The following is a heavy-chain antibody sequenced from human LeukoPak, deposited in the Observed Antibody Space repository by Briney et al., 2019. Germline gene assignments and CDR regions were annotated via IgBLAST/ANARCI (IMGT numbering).Heavy chain of an antibody. D-gene: IGHD6-19*01. CDR2: ISDSGGTT. Sequence: PGGSLRLSCAASGFTFSSYALTWVRQAPGKGLEWVSAISDSGGTTYYADSVKGRFTISGDNPKNTLYLQMNSLRAEDTAVYHCAKGDSSGWYYANWGQGTLVTVSS. CDR1: GFTFSSYA. V-gene: IGHV3-23*01. J-gene: IGHJ4*02. CDR3: AKGDSSGWYYAN.